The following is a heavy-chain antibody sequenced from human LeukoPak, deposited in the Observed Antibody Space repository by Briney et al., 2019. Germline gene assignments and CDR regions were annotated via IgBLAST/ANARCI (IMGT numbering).Heavy chain of an antibody. Sequence: GASVKVSCKASGGTFSSYAISWVRQAPGQGLEWMGRIIPILGIANYAQKFQGRVTITADKSTSTAYMELSSLRSEDTAVYYCARGRFYYYGMDVWGQGTTVTVSS. CDR2: IIPILGIA. CDR1: GGTFSSYA. J-gene: IGHJ6*02. D-gene: IGHD3-3*01. CDR3: ARGRFYYYGMDV. V-gene: IGHV1-69*04.